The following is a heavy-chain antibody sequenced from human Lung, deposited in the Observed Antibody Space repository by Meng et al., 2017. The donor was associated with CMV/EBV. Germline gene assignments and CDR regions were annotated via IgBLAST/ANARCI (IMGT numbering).Heavy chain of an antibody. CDR2: ISSSSSTI. CDR3: ARDFPTDDFWSGYYPGYYGMDV. D-gene: IGHD3-3*01. J-gene: IGHJ6*04. Sequence: WGSLTLXCAASGFTFSSYSMNWVRQAPGQGLEWVSYISSSSSTIYYADSVKGRFTISRDNAKNSLYLQMNSLRAEDTAVYYCARDFPTDDFWSGYYPGYYGMDVXREGXTVTVSS. CDR1: GFTFSSYS. V-gene: IGHV3-48*04.